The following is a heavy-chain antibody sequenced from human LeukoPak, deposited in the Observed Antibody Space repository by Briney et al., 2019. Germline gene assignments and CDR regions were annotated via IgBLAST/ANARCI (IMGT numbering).Heavy chain of an antibody. CDR2: ISAYNGNT. J-gene: IGHJ4*02. CDR1: GYTFTSYG. CDR3: ARRYFDGDENLGLDY. Sequence: ASVKVSCKASGYTFTSYGITWVRQAPGQGLEWMGWISAYNGNTNYVEKLQGRVTMTTDTSTSTAYMELRSLRSDDTAVYYCARRYFDGDENLGLDYWGQGTLVTVSS. D-gene: IGHD3-9*01. V-gene: IGHV1-18*01.